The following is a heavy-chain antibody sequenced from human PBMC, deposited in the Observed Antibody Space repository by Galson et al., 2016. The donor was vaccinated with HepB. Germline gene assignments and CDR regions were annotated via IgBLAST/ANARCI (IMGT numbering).Heavy chain of an antibody. CDR1: GFTFSTYA. CDR3: ATGGYCGNGYCYSCDY. J-gene: IGHJ4*02. CDR2: INSGGDGP. Sequence: SLRLSCAASGFTFSTYAMNWVRQPPGKGLEWVSAINSGGDGPYYADSVKGRFTISRDNSKGMLHLHMNSLRAEDTAVYYCATGGYCGNGYCYSCDYWGQGTQGTVSS. D-gene: IGHD2-8*01. V-gene: IGHV3-23*01.